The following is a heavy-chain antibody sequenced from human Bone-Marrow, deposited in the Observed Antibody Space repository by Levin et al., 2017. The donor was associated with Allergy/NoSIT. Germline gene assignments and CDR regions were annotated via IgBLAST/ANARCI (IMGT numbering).Heavy chain of an antibody. CDR2: ISYDGSDK. D-gene: IGHD5/OR15-5a*01. V-gene: IGHV3-30*18. CDR3: AQDYKREYGVYCAPRYCQH. J-gene: IGHJ1*01. Sequence: GGSLRLSCAASGFTFSSYGMHWVRQAPGKGLEWVALISYDGSDKYYADSVKGRFTVSRDNSKNTLYLQMNSLRADDTAVYYCAQDYKREYGVYCAPRYCQHWGQGTLVTVSS. CDR1: GFTFSSYG.